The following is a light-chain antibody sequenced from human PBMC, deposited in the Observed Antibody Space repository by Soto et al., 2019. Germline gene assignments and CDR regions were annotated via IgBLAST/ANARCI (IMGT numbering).Light chain of an antibody. V-gene: IGLV3-21*04. CDR1: NIGSKS. Sequence: SYELTQPPSVSVAPGQTARITCGGNNIGSKSVHWYQQKPGQAPVLVIYYDSDRPSGIPERFSGSNSGNTATLTISRVEAGDEADYYCQVWDSSSDHHVVFGGGTQLTVL. J-gene: IGLJ2*01. CDR2: YDS. CDR3: QVWDSSSDHHVV.